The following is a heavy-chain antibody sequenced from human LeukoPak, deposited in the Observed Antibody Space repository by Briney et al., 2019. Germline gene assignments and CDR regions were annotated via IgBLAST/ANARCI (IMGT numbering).Heavy chain of an antibody. D-gene: IGHD5-18*01. V-gene: IGHV3-30*03. CDR1: GFTFSNYG. Sequence: SGGSLRLSCAASGFTFSNYGMHWDRQAPGKGLEWVAVLSYDGSQKYYADSVKGRFTISRDNSKNTLYVQMNSLRAEDTAVYYCARSGQLWLSSHDYWGQGTLVTVSS. CDR2: LSYDGSQK. J-gene: IGHJ4*02. CDR3: ARSGQLWLSSHDY.